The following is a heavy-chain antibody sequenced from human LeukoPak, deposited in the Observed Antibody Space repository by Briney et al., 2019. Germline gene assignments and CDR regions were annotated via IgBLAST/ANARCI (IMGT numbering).Heavy chain of an antibody. CDR3: ARDLTGIAVADYYYYYMDV. D-gene: IGHD6-19*01. CDR2: TYYRSKWYN. Sequence: SQTLSLTCAISGDSVSSNSAAWNWIRQCPSRGHEWLGRTYYRSKWYNDYAVSVKSRITINPDTSKNQFSLQLNSVTPEDTAVYYCARDLTGIAVADYYYYYMDVWGKGTTVTVSS. CDR1: GDSVSSNSAA. V-gene: IGHV6-1*01. J-gene: IGHJ6*03.